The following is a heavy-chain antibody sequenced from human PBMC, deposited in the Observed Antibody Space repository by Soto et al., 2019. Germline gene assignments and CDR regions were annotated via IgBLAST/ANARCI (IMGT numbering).Heavy chain of an antibody. V-gene: IGHV3-21*01. Sequence: VGSLRLSCAASGFTFSSYSMNWVRQAPGKGLEWVSSISSSSSYIYYADSVKGRFTISRDNAKNSLYLQMNSLRAEDTAVYYCASGDSSGYFDYWGQGTLVTVSS. D-gene: IGHD3-22*01. CDR3: ASGDSSGYFDY. CDR1: GFTFSSYS. CDR2: ISSSSSYI. J-gene: IGHJ4*02.